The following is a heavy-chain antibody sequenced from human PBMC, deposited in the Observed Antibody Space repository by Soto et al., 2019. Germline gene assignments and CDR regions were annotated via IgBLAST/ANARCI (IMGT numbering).Heavy chain of an antibody. Sequence: GGSLRLSCAASGFTFSSYEMNWVRQAPGKGLEWVSYISSSGSTIYYADSVKGRFTISRDNAKNSLYLQMNSLRAEDTAVYYCARETVISHYYYGMDVWGQGTTVTVSS. CDR1: GFTFSSYE. CDR2: ISSSGSTI. J-gene: IGHJ6*02. CDR3: ARETVISHYYYGMDV. D-gene: IGHD3-16*02. V-gene: IGHV3-48*03.